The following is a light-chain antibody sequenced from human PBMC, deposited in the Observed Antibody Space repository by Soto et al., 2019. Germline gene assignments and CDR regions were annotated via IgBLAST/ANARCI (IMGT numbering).Light chain of an antibody. CDR1: QSINSL. CDR3: LQYYDYRT. Sequence: TLTCRASQSINSLLAWFQQKPGKAPEILIYKASSLESGVPSRFSGSGSGTEFTLTISSLQPDDFATYYCLQYYDYRTFGQGTKVDI. V-gene: IGKV1-5*03. J-gene: IGKJ1*01. CDR2: KAS.